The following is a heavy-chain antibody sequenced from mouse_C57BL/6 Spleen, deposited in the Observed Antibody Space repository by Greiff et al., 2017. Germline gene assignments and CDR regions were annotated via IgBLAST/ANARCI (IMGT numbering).Heavy chain of an antibody. D-gene: IGHD1-1*01. CDR3: ARYELRGYFDV. V-gene: IGHV1-64*01. J-gene: IGHJ1*03. CDR1: GYTFTSYW. CDR2: IHPNSGST. Sequence: VQLQQSGAELVKPGASVKLSCKASGYTFTSYWMHWVKQRPGQGLEWIGMIHPNSGSTNYNEKFKSKATLTVDKSSSTAYMQLSSLTSEDSAVYYCARYELRGYFDVWGTGTTVTVSS.